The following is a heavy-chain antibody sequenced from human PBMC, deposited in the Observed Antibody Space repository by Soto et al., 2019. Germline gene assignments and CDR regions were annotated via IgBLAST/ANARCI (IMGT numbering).Heavy chain of an antibody. D-gene: IGHD6-19*01. CDR1: GYSFTNYW. CDR2: IYPGDSDT. V-gene: IGHV5-51*01. Sequence: PGESLKISCKGSGYSFTNYWIGWVLQIPWKGLEWMGIIYPGDSDTRYTPSFQGQVTISADKSISTAYLHWSSLKASDTAMYYCARQMTAVAGTSGDYWGQGTLVTVSS. CDR3: ARQMTAVAGTSGDY. J-gene: IGHJ4*02.